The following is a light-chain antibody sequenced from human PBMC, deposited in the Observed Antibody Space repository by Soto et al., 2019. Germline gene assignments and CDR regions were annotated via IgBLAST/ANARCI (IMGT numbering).Light chain of an antibody. V-gene: IGKV3-15*01. CDR2: AAS. Sequence: EIVLTQSPATLSVSPGERATLSCRASQSVSSNLAWYQHKPGQAPRLLIYAASTRATGIPARFSGSGSGTHFTLTISSLQSEDFAVYYCHQYHHWPPSFTFGPGTKVDIK. CDR3: HQYHHWPPSFT. CDR1: QSVSSN. J-gene: IGKJ3*01.